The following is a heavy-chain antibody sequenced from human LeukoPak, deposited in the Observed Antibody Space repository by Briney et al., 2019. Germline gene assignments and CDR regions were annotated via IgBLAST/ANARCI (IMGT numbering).Heavy chain of an antibody. Sequence: SETPSLTCTVSGGSISSYYGTWIRQAPGKGLEWIGYIFYSGGTNYNSSLKSRVTLSIDTSKNQFSLELTSVTAADTAVYYCARIGAAGTRYYFDYWSQGTLVTVSS. CDR1: GGSISSYY. CDR3: ARIGAAGTRYYFDY. V-gene: IGHV4-59*01. D-gene: IGHD6-13*01. J-gene: IGHJ4*02. CDR2: IFYSGGT.